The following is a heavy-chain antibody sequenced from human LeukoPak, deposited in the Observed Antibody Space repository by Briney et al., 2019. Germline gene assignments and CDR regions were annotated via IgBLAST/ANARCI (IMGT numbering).Heavy chain of an antibody. Sequence: GGSLRLSCAASGFTFSSYGMNWVRQAPGKGLEWVTLISYDGDEKYYVDSVKGRFTISRDNSKRTVYLQMNGLRPEDTAVYYCARDPVSSCFDYWGQGTLVTVSS. CDR2: ISYDGDEK. D-gene: IGHD6-19*01. CDR1: GFTFSSYG. CDR3: ARDPVSSCFDY. J-gene: IGHJ4*02. V-gene: IGHV3-30*03.